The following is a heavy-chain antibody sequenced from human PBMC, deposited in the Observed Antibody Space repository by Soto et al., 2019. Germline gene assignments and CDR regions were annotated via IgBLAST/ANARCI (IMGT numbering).Heavy chain of an antibody. V-gene: IGHV4-31*03. D-gene: IGHD6-6*01. CDR1: GYSIPSLGYY. Sequence: ALNFNMTGYSIPSLGYYWSLIRHLPGEGLEWIGYIYDTESAYYNPSLKIRVSISMDTSENHFAMRLTSVTAADSAVYYCARASSSSSAADYWGQG. CDR2: IYDTESA. CDR3: ARASSSSSAADY. J-gene: IGHJ4*02.